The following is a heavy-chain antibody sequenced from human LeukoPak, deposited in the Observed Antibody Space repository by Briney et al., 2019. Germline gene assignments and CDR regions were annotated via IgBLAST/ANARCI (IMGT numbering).Heavy chain of an antibody. Sequence: GASVKVSCKASGYTFTSYDINWVRQATGQGLEWMGWMNPNSGNTGYAQKFQGRVTMTRNTSISTAYMELSSLRSEDTAVYYCARGLERFGELLPPYYYYGMDVWGQGTTVTVSS. J-gene: IGHJ6*02. CDR1: GYTFTSYD. D-gene: IGHD3-10*01. V-gene: IGHV1-8*01. CDR3: ARGLERFGELLPPYYYYGMDV. CDR2: MNPNSGNT.